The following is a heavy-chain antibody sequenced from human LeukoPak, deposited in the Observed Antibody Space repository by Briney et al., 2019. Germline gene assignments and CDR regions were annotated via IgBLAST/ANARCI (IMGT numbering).Heavy chain of an antibody. Sequence: SETLSLTCTVSGGSISSYYWSWIRQPPGKGLEWIGYIYYSGSTNYNPSLKSRVTISVDTSKNQFSLKLSSVTAADTAVYYCARVSVWGSYRFDYWGQGTLVTVPS. CDR2: IYYSGST. J-gene: IGHJ4*02. CDR1: GGSISSYY. CDR3: ARVSVWGSYRFDY. V-gene: IGHV4-59*01. D-gene: IGHD3-16*02.